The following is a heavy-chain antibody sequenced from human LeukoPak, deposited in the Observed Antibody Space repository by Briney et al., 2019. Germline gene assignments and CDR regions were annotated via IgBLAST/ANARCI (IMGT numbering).Heavy chain of an antibody. CDR3: ARSLLRFLEWLPTSKNWFDP. CDR2: IIPIFGTA. CDR1: GGTFSSYA. D-gene: IGHD3-3*01. J-gene: IGHJ5*02. Sequence: SVKVSCKASGGTFSSYAISSVRQAPGQGLEWMGGIIPIFGTANYAQKFQGRVTITTDESTSTAYMELSSLRSEDTAVYYCARSLLRFLEWLPTSKNWFDPWGQGTLVTVSS. V-gene: IGHV1-69*05.